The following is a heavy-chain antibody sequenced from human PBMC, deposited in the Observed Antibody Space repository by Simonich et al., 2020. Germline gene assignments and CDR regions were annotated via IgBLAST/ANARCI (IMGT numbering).Heavy chain of an antibody. CDR3: ARQLNDFDI. CDR1: GYSFTSYW. D-gene: IGHD1-1*01. Sequence: EVQLVQSGAEVKKPGESLKISCKGSGYSFTSYWIGWVRQMPWKGMEWMWIIYPGDPDTRYSPAFQGQVTISADKSISTAYLQLSSLKASDTAMYYCARQLNDFDIWGQGTMVTVSS. V-gene: IGHV5-51*01. J-gene: IGHJ3*02. CDR2: IYPGDPDT.